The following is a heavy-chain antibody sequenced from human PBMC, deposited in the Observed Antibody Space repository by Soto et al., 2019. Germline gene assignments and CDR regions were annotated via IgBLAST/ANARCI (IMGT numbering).Heavy chain of an antibody. CDR2: IYYTGKT. CDR1: GDSLTSYY. V-gene: IGHV4-59*01. J-gene: IGHJ5*02. Sequence: QVQLQESGPGLVKPSETLSLTCSVSGDSLTSYYWTCVRQPPGKGLEWVGYIYYTGKTNYNPSLKSRVTISMDLSKNQFSLELRSLTAADTAVYYCARIILTGYYGLEPWGQGTLVIVSA. CDR3: ARIILTGYYGLEP. D-gene: IGHD3-9*01.